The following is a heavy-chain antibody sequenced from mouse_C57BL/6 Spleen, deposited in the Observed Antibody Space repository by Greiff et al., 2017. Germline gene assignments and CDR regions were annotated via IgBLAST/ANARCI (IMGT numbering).Heavy chain of an antibody. CDR2: ISSGGDYI. Sequence: EVKLVESGEGLVKPGGSLKLSCAASGFTFSSYAMSWVRQTPEKRLEWVAYISSGGDYIYYADTVKGRFTISRDNARNALYLQMSSLKSEDAAMYDGTRGPTRYFDVWGPGTTVTVSS. V-gene: IGHV5-9-1*02. CDR3: TRGPTRYFDV. J-gene: IGHJ1*01. CDR1: GFTFSSYA.